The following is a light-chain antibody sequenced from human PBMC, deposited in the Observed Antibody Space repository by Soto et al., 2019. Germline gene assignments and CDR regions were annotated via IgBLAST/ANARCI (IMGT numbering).Light chain of an antibody. CDR1: SSDVGSYDY. Sequence: QSVLIQPPSVSGSPGQSVTISCTGTSSDVGSYDYVSWYQQHPGTVPKPMIYNVNTQPSGVPDRFSGSKSGNTASMTISGLQAEDEADYYCQSSDSRLSGSDVFGTGTKVTVL. CDR3: QSSDSRLSGSDV. V-gene: IGLV2-11*01. J-gene: IGLJ1*01. CDR2: NVN.